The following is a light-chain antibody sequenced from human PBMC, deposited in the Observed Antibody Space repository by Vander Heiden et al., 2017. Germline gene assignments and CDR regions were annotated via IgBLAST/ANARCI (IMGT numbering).Light chain of an antibody. CDR2: WAS. CDR3: QQYYSTPRWT. J-gene: IGKJ1*01. V-gene: IGKV4-1*01. Sequence: DIVMTQSPDSLAVSLGDRATINCKSSQTVLFSSNNKNYLAWYQQKPGQPPKLLIYWASTRESGVPDRFSGSGSGTDFTLTISSLQAEDVAVYYCQQYYSTPRWTFGQGTKVEIK. CDR1: QTVLFSSNNKNY.